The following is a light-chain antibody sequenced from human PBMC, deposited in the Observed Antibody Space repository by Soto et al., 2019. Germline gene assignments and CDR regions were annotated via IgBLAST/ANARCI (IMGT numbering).Light chain of an antibody. CDR1: SSDVGGYNY. CDR3: SSYTSSSTPWV. Sequence: QSVLTQPASVSGSPGQSITISCTGTSSDVGGYNYVSWYQQHPGKAPKLMIYEVSNRPSGVSNRFSGSKSGNTASLTISGLQAEYEAHYYCSSYTSSSTPWVFGGGTKLTVL. CDR2: EVS. J-gene: IGLJ3*02. V-gene: IGLV2-14*01.